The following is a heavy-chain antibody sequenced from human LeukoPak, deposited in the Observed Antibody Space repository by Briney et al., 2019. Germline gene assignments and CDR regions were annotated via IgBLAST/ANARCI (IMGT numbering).Heavy chain of an antibody. J-gene: IGHJ5*01. D-gene: IGHD6-6*01. CDR3: ARQDRSSSPPRRFDS. Sequence: SETLSLTCSVSGGSTGSRSYYWGWIRQPPGKGLEWIGSIYYSGNTYYNPSLKSRVTISVDTSKNQFSLRLNSVTAADTAVYYCARQDRSSSPPRRFDSWGQGTLVTVSS. V-gene: IGHV4-39*01. CDR1: GGSTGSRSYY. CDR2: IYYSGNT.